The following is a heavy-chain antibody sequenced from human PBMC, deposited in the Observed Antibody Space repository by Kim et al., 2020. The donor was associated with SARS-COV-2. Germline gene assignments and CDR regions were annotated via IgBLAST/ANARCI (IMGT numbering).Heavy chain of an antibody. Sequence: SVKVSCKASGGTFSSYAISSVRQAPGQGLEWMGGIIPIFGTANYAQKFQGRVTITADESTSTAYMELSSLRSEDTAVYYCRITMVRGVMNFDYWGQGILVTVSS. D-gene: IGHD3-10*01. CDR2: IIPIFGTA. V-gene: IGHV1-69*13. CDR1: GGTFSSYA. CDR3: RITMVRGVMNFDY. J-gene: IGHJ4*02.